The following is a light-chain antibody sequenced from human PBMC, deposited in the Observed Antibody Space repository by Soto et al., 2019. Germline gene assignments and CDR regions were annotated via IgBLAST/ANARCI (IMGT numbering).Light chain of an antibody. J-gene: IGLJ1*01. CDR2: END. V-gene: IGLV1-51*02. Sequence: QSVLTQPPSVSAAPGQKVTMSCSGGSSNIGNYYVAWHKQLPGTAPKLLIYENDKRPSGMTDRFSGSKSGTSATLGITGLQTGNVDDYYCGTRDSSLSIFVFGTGSKVTVL. CDR3: GTRDSSLSIFV. CDR1: SSNIGNYY.